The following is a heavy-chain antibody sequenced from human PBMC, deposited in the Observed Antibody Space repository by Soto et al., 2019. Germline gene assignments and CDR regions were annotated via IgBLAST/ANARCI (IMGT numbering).Heavy chain of an antibody. J-gene: IGHJ4*02. D-gene: IGHD3-10*01. V-gene: IGHV1-3*05. Sequence: QVQLVQSGAEEKKPGASVKVSCKASGYTISSYAMHWVREAPGQRLEWMGWINAGNGNTKYSQKFQGRVTITRDTSASTAYMELSSLRSEDTAVYCCARGGPPIDDWGQGTLVTVSS. CDR3: ARGGPPIDD. CDR1: GYTISSYA. CDR2: INAGNGNT.